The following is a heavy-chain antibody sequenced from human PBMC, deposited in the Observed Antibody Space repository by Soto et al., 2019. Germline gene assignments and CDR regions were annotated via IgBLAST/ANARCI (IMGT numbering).Heavy chain of an antibody. CDR2: IDPGDTYA. D-gene: IGHD2-2*01. CDR1: GYTCIAFW. CDR3: ARIYCTTTTCDSWFDP. Sequence: PGESQKISCTGFGYTCIAFWISWVRHMPGKGLEWMGRIDPGDTYATYSPAFQVHVTISADKATSTAYLQWSSLKASDTAMYFCARIYCTTTTCDSWFDPWGQGTLVTVSS. V-gene: IGHV5-10-1*01. J-gene: IGHJ5*02.